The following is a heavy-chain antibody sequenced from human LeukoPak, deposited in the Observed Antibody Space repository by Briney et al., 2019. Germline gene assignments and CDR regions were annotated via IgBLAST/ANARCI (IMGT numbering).Heavy chain of an antibody. V-gene: IGHV4-34*01. D-gene: IGHD2-21*02. Sequence: KASETLSLTCGADGGSFSGYDWTWVRQPPGKGLEWIGQINYGGDTNYNPSLKSRVTISVDTSKNQFSLKVTFVTAADTAVYYCARGLGWQVTPMGLFYMDVWGEGATVIVSS. CDR3: ARGLGWQVTPMGLFYMDV. J-gene: IGHJ6*03. CDR1: GGSFSGYD. CDR2: INYGGDT.